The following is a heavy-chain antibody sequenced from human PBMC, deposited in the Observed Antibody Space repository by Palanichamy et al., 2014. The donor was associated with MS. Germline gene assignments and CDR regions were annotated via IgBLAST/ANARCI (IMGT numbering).Heavy chain of an antibody. CDR3: AKGTNWNYALPDY. V-gene: IGHV3-30*18. D-gene: IGHD1-7*01. CDR2: ISYDGSNK. Sequence: QVQLVESGGGVVQPGRSLRLSCAASGFTFSSYGMHWVRQAPGKGLEWVAVISYDGSNKYYADSVKGRFTISRDNSKNTLYLQMNSLRAEDTAVYYCAKGTNWNYALPDYWGQGTLVTVSS. J-gene: IGHJ4*02. CDR1: GFTFSSYG.